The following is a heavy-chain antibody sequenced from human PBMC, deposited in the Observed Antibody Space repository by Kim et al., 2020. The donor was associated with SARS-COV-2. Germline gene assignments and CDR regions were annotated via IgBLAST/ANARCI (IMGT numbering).Heavy chain of an antibody. D-gene: IGHD3-16*01. J-gene: IGHJ4*02. CDR2: ISSSSAYI. CDR1: GFTFSTYS. Sequence: GGSLRLSCAASGFTFSTYSMNWVRQAPGKGPEWVSSISSSSAYIHYADSVKGRFTISRDNAKNSLFLQMNSLRADDTAVYYCAREAFGGVPPFWGQGTLVTVSS. V-gene: IGHV3-21*01. CDR3: AREAFGGVPPF.